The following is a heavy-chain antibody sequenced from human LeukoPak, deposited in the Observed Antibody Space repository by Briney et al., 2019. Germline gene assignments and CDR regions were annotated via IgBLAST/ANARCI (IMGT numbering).Heavy chain of an antibody. Sequence: SETLSLTCTVSGGSISNDAYYWGWIRQPPKKGLEWIGTIYHSGSTYLNPSLRSRLTISVDTSKNQFSLNLSSVTAADTAVYYCARLDGAWGYFDYWGQGTLVTVSS. CDR3: ARLDGAWGYFDY. CDR1: GGSISNDAYY. J-gene: IGHJ4*02. D-gene: IGHD3-16*01. V-gene: IGHV4-39*01. CDR2: IYHSGST.